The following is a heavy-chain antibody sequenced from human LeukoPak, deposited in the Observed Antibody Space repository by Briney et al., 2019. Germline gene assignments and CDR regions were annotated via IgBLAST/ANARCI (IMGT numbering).Heavy chain of an antibody. CDR2: IWYDGSNK. V-gene: IGHV3-33*01. D-gene: IGHD2-21*02. J-gene: IGHJ3*02. CDR3: ASTPYIVVVTATDDAFDI. CDR1: GFTFSSYA. Sequence: GGSLRLSCAASGFTFSSYAMHWVRQAPGKGLEWVAVIWYDGSNKYYADSVKGRFTISRDNSKNTLYLQMNSLRAEDTAVYYCASTPYIVVVTATDDAFDIWGQGTMVTVSS.